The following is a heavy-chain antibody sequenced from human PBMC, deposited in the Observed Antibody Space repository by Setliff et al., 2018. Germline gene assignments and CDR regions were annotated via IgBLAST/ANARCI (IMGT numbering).Heavy chain of an antibody. CDR3: ATNSGGNTIDAFDI. CDR1: GYRLIEVS. Sequence: ASVKVSCKASGYRLIEVSMHWVRQAPGKGLEWMGGFDPEDGETIYAQKFQGRVTMTEDTSTDTAYMELSSLRSDDTAVYYCATNSGGNTIDAFDIWGQGTMVTVSS. D-gene: IGHD2-15*01. CDR2: FDPEDGET. V-gene: IGHV1-24*01. J-gene: IGHJ3*02.